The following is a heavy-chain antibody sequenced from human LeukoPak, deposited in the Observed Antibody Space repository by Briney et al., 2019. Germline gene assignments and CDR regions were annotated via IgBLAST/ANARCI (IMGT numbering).Heavy chain of an antibody. V-gene: IGHV3-30*03. CDR2: ISHDGSNE. J-gene: IGHJ3*01. Sequence: TGGSLRLSCAASGFTISTYGMHWVRQAPGKWLEWVAVISHDGSNEFHADSVKVRFTISRDNSKNTLYLQMNSLRAEDTAVYYCATEMDSDAFDLWGRGTMVTVSS. CDR3: ATEMDSDAFDL. D-gene: IGHD2-2*03. CDR1: GFTISTYG.